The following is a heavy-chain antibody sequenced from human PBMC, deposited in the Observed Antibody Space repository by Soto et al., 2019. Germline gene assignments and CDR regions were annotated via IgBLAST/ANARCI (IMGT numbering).Heavy chain of an antibody. V-gene: IGHV4-30-2*01. Sequence: QLQLQESGSGLVNPSQTLSLTCAVSGGSISSGGYSWSWIRQPPGKGLEWIGYVFHSGSTYYNPSLKSRVTISIDRSNNQFSLKLSSVTAADTAVYYCARENRLGTSYFDSWGQGTLVTVSS. D-gene: IGHD3-16*01. CDR2: VFHSGST. J-gene: IGHJ4*02. CDR3: ARENRLGTSYFDS. CDR1: GGSISSGGYS.